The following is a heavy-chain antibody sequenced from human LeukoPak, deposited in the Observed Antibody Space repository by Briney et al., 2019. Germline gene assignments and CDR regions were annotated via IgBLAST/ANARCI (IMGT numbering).Heavy chain of an antibody. CDR3: ARDAPYCSSTSCYDRNFDY. J-gene: IGHJ4*02. D-gene: IGHD2-2*01. CDR1: GYTFTGYY. Sequence: GASVKVSCKASGYTFTGYYMHWVRQAPGQGLEWMGWINPNSGGTNYAQKFQGRVTMTRDTSISTAYMELSRLRSDDTAVYYCARDAPYCSSTSCYDRNFDYWGQGTLVTVSS. CDR2: INPNSGGT. V-gene: IGHV1-2*02.